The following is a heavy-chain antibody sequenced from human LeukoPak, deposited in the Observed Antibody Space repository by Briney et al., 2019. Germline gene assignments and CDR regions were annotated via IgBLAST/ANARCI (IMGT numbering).Heavy chain of an antibody. CDR1: GGTFSSYA. CDR3: ARDQPSTYYYYGMDV. Sequence: PAASVKVSCKASGGTFSSYAISWVRQAPGQGLEWMGRITPILGIANYAQKFQGRVTITADKSTSTAYMELSSLRSEDTAVYYCARDQPSTYYYYGMDVWGQGTTVTVSS. J-gene: IGHJ6*02. CDR2: ITPILGIA. V-gene: IGHV1-69*04.